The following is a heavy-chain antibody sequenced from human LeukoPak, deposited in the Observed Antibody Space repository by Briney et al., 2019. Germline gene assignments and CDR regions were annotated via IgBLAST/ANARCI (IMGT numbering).Heavy chain of an antibody. Sequence: TGGSLRLSCAASGFTFNTYNMNWVRQAPGKGLEWVSSISTSSSYIYYADSVKGRFTISRDNAKNSLYLQMNSLRAEDTAVYYCAKSGLNRFDYWGQGTLVTVSS. CDR1: GFTFNTYN. V-gene: IGHV3-21*04. J-gene: IGHJ4*02. CDR3: AKSGLNRFDY. CDR2: ISTSSSYI. D-gene: IGHD1-14*01.